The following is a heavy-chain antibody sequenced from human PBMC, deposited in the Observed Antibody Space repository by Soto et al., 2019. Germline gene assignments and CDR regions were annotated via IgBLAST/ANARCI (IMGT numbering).Heavy chain of an antibody. CDR3: ATGRGWTLDS. CDR1: GGSLNNNY. D-gene: IGHD6-19*01. J-gene: IGHJ4*02. V-gene: IGHV4-59*01. Sequence: SETLSLTCTVSGGSLNNNYWTWIRQPPGKGLEWIGYIYSSGGTDHNPSLKNRVTISGDTSKNQFSLRLSSVTAADTAVYFCATGRGWTLDSWGQGTLVTVSS. CDR2: IYSSGGT.